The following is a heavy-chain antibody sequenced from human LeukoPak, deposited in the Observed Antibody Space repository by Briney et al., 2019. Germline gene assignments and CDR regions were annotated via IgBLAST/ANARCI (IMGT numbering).Heavy chain of an antibody. CDR1: GGSISSYY. J-gene: IGHJ3*02. CDR3: ARAPGGRRDAFDI. Sequence: PSETLSLTCTVSGGSISSYYWSWIRQPPGKGLEWIGYIYYSGSTNYNPSLKSRVTISVDTSKNQFSLKLSSVTAADTAVYYCARAPGGRRDAFDIWGQGTMVTVSS. CDR2: IYYSGST. D-gene: IGHD2-15*01. V-gene: IGHV4-59*01.